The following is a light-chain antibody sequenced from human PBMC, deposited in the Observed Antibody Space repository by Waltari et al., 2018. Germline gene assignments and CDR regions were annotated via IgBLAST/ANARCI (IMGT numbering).Light chain of an antibody. Sequence: QLVLTQSPSASASLGASVKLTCTLSSGHSTNVIAWLQKRPEKGPRYLMKVNSDGSHNKGDAMPDRFSGSSSGAERYLTISSLQSEDEADYYCQTGGHGTWVFGGGTKLTVL. V-gene: IGLV4-69*01. J-gene: IGLJ3*02. CDR1: SGHSTNV. CDR3: QTGGHGTWV. CDR2: VNSDGSH.